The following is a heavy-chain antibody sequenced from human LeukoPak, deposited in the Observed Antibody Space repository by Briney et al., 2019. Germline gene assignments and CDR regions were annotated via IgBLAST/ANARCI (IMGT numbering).Heavy chain of an antibody. CDR2: ITWNRDKI. CDR3: AKDLGSAITSALVLDV. V-gene: IGHV3-9*01. D-gene: IGHD2-15*01. Sequence: GGSLRLSCTASGFTFGDYAMHWVRHTPGKGLEWVSGITWNRDKIGYGDSVKGRFTISRDNVKNVLYLQMNSLRPEDTALYYCAKDLGSAITSALVLDVWGQGTTVIVS. CDR1: GFTFGDYA. J-gene: IGHJ6*02.